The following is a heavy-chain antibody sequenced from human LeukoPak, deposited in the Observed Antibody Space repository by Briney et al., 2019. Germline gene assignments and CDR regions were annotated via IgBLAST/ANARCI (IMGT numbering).Heavy chain of an antibody. V-gene: IGHV4-30-2*01. CDR2: IYHSGST. CDR1: GGSISSGGYS. CDR3: ARSTRATLFDY. D-gene: IGHD5-12*01. Sequence: PSETLSLTCAVSGGSISSGGYSWSWIRQPPGKGLEWIGYIYHSGSTYYNPSPKSRVTISVDRSKNQFSLKLSSVTAADTAVYYCARSTRATLFDYWGQGTLVTVSS. J-gene: IGHJ4*02.